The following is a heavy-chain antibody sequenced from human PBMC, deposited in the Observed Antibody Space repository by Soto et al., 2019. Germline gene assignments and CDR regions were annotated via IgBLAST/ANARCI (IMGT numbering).Heavy chain of an antibody. Sequence: QVQLVQSGAEVKKPGSSVKVSCKASGGTFSSYAISWVRQAPGQGLEWMGGVLPIFGTANYAQKFQGRVTITADESTSTACMELSRLRSEDTGVYYCARGPKAYYYDSSGYFPIYFDYWGQGTLVAVSS. CDR3: ARGPKAYYYDSSGYFPIYFDY. CDR2: VLPIFGTA. D-gene: IGHD3-22*01. J-gene: IGHJ4*02. CDR1: GGTFSSYA. V-gene: IGHV1-69*01.